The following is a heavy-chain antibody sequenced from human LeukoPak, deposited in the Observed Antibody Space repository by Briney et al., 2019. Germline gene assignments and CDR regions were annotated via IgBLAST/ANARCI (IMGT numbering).Heavy chain of an antibody. J-gene: IGHJ4*02. V-gene: IGHV3-23*01. D-gene: IGHD1-26*01. CDR3: ARGIVEFDY. Sequence: GGSLRLSCAASGFTFSSHAMSWVRQAPGKGLEWVSSISGSGDNRNYADSVKGRFTISRDNAKNSLYLQMNSLRAEDTAVYYCARGIVEFDYWGQGTLVTVSS. CDR1: GFTFSSHA. CDR2: ISGSGDNR.